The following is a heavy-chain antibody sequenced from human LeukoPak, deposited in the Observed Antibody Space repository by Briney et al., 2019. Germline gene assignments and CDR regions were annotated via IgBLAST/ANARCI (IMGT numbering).Heavy chain of an antibody. CDR2: IRYDGSNK. J-gene: IGHJ6*03. CDR1: GFTFSSYG. Sequence: GGSLRLSCAASGFTFSSYGMHWVRQAPGKGLEWVAFIRYDGSNKYYADSVKGRFTISRDNSKNTLYLQMNSLRAEDTAVYYCAKRIAAAHYYYYMDVWGKGTTVTISS. V-gene: IGHV3-30*02. D-gene: IGHD6-25*01. CDR3: AKRIAAAHYYYYMDV.